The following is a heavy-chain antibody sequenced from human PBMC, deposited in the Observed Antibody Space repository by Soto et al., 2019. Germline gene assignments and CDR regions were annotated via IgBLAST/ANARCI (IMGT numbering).Heavy chain of an antibody. D-gene: IGHD6-19*01. J-gene: IGHJ5*02. Sequence: SETLSLTCTVSGGSISSYYWSWIRQPPEKGLEWIGYIYYSGSTNYNPSLKSRVTISVDTSKNQFSLKLSSVTAADTAVYYCARLSSGSLNWFDPWGQGTLVTVSS. CDR1: GGSISSYY. CDR2: IYYSGST. V-gene: IGHV4-59*08. CDR3: ARLSSGSLNWFDP.